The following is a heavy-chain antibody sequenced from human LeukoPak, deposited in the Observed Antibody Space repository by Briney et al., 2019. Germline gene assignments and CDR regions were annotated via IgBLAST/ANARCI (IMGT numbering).Heavy chain of an antibody. CDR2: IYHSGST. D-gene: IGHD2-2*01. J-gene: IGHJ5*02. CDR1: GGSISSYY. CDR3: ARDIVVVPAAITQNWFDP. V-gene: IGHV4-38-2*02. Sequence: PSETLSLTCTVSGGSISSYYWSWIRQPPGKGLEWIGSIYHSGSTYYNPSLKSRVTISVDTSKNQFSLKLSSVTAADTAVYYCARDIVVVPAAITQNWFDPWGQGTLVTVSS.